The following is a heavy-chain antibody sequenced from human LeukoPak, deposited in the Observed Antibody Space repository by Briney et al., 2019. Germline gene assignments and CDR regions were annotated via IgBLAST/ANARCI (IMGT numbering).Heavy chain of an antibody. J-gene: IGHJ6*02. CDR3: ARETGRYCSGSSCYTGDYYYGMDV. D-gene: IGHD2-2*02. CDR1: GFTFSSYW. Sequence: GSLRLSCAASGFTFSSYWMHWVRQAPGKGLVWVSRVNSDESSTSYADSVKGRFTISRDNAKNTLNLQMNSLRAEDTAVYYCARETGRYCSGSSCYTGDYYYGMDVWGQGTTVTVSS. V-gene: IGHV3-74*01. CDR2: VNSDESST.